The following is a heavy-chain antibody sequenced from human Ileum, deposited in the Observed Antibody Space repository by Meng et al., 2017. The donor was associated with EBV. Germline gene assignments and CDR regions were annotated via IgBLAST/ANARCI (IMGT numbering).Heavy chain of an antibody. CDR2: MSYTGST. CDR1: KWAVSSYGYY. D-gene: IGHD2-21*02. Sequence: HLQEPGPRLVKPSVPLSLTFSGSKWAVSSYGYYWTWIRQPPGKGLEWIGYMSYTGSTNYKSTLKSRVTISVDKSKNQFSLKLSSVTAADTAVYYCARERGGGDRGIQWGQGTLVTVSS. CDR3: ARERGGGDRGIQ. V-gene: IGHV4-61*08. J-gene: IGHJ4*02.